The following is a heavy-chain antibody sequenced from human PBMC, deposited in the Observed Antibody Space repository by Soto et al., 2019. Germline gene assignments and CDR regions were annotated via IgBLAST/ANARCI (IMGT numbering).Heavy chain of an antibody. CDR2: IYYSGST. J-gene: IGHJ4*02. V-gene: IGHV4-30-4*01. CDR1: GGSISSGDYY. CDR3: ARSEQLGPFRY. Sequence: SETLSLTCTVSGGSISSGDYYWSWIRQPPGKGLEWIGYIYYSGSTYYNPSLKSRATISVDTSKNQFSLKLSSVTAADTAVYYCARSEQLGPFRYWGQGTLVTVSS. D-gene: IGHD6-6*01.